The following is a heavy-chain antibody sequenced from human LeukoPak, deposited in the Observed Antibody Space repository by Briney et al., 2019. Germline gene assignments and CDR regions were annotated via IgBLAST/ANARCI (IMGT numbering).Heavy chain of an antibody. J-gene: IGHJ4*02. CDR3: ARRSPLEWLSEQYYFDY. V-gene: IGHV3-21*01. CDR2: ISSSSSYI. D-gene: IGHD3-3*01. Sequence: NPGGSLRLSCAASGFTFSSYSMNWVRQAPGKGLEWVSSISSSSSYIYYADSVKGRFTISRDNAKNSLYLQMNSLRAEDTAVYYCARRSPLEWLSEQYYFDYWGQGTLVTVSS. CDR1: GFTFSSYS.